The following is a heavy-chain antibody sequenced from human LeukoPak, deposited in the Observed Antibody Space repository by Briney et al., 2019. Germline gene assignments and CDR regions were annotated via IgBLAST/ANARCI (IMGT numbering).Heavy chain of an antibody. V-gene: IGHV1-2*02. CDR3: ARGEHYDSSDPQFDY. Sequence: GASVKVSCKASGYTFTGYYMHWVRQAPGQGLEWMGWINPNSGGTNYAQKFQGRVTMTRDTSISTAYMELSRLRSDDTAVYYCARGEHYDSSDPQFDYWGQGTLVTVSS. CDR1: GYTFTGYY. J-gene: IGHJ4*02. CDR2: INPNSGGT. D-gene: IGHD3-22*01.